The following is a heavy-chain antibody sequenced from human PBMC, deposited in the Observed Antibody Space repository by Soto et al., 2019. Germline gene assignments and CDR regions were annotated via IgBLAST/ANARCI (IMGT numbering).Heavy chain of an antibody. V-gene: IGHV3-15*01. CDR1: GFTFSNAW. D-gene: IGHD6-6*01. Sequence: PGGSLRLSYAASGFTFSNAWMSWVRQAPGKGLEWVGRIKSKTDGGTTDYAAPVKGRFTISRDDSKNTLYLQMNSLKTEDTAVYYCTTSLSIAARRSFDYWGQGTLVTVSS. CDR3: TTSLSIAARRSFDY. J-gene: IGHJ4*02. CDR2: IKSKTDGGTT.